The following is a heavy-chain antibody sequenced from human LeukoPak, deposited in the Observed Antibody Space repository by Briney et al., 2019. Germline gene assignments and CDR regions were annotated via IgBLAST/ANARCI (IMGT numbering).Heavy chain of an antibody. CDR3: ARDVSSTPNWEFDY. V-gene: IGHV1-2*06. D-gene: IGHD1-26*01. J-gene: IGHJ4*02. CDR2: INANSGGT. Sequence: ASVKVSCKTSGYTFADYFIHWVRQAPGQGLEYMGRINANSGGTEYQQKFQGRVTMTRDMSISTAYVEVNWLISDDTAIYYCARDVSSTPNWEFDYWGQGTTVTVSS. CDR1: GYTFADYF.